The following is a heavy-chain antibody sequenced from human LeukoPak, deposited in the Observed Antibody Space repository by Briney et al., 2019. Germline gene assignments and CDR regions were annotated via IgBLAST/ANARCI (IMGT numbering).Heavy chain of an antibody. CDR2: INSSTSYI. CDR1: GFTFSSYS. V-gene: IGHV3-21*01. CDR3: ARATNGRFDI. J-gene: IGHJ3*02. Sequence: PGGSLRLSCAASGFTFSSYSMNWVRQAPGKGLEWVSFINSSTSYIPYADSVKGRFTISRDNAKSSLWLQMNSLRAEDTAVYYCARATNGRFDIWGQGTMVTVSS. D-gene: IGHD2-8*01.